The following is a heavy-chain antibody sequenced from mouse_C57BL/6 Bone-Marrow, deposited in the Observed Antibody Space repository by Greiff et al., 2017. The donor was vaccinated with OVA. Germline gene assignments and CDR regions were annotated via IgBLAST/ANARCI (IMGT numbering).Heavy chain of an antibody. V-gene: IGHV5-12*01. CDR3: ARQGLRWFAY. J-gene: IGHJ3*01. CDR1: GFTFSDYY. Sequence: EVKLMESGGGLVQPGGSLKLSCAASGFTFSDYYMYWVRQTPEKRLEWVAYISNGGGSTYYPDTVKGRFTISRDNAKNTLYLQMSRLKSEDTAMYYCARQGLRWFAYWGQGTLVTVSA. CDR2: ISNGGGST. D-gene: IGHD2-4*01.